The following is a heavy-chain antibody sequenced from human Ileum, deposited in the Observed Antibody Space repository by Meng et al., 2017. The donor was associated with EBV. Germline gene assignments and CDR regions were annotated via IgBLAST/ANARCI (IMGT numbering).Heavy chain of an antibody. CDR2: MSYSGST. V-gene: IGHV4-61*01. CDR1: GGSVSSAHSF. J-gene: IGHJ4*02. CDR3: AGDPHSGSPH. D-gene: IGHD1-26*01. Sequence: QVQLPEARPGLVEPSETLALTCTVSGGSVSSAHSFWTWIRQPPGKGLEWIGYMSYSGSTNYSPPLESRVTISVDTSKNQFSLKLSSVTAADTAVYYCAGDPHSGSPHWGQGTLVTVSS.